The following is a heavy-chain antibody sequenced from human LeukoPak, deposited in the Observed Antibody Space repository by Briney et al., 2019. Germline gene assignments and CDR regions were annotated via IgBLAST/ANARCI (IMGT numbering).Heavy chain of an antibody. V-gene: IGHV1-8*03. J-gene: IGHJ5*02. CDR3: ARVHYDFWSGYVVWFDP. CDR2: MNPYSGNT. Sequence: ASVKVSCKASGYTFTSYDINWVRQATGQGLEWMGWMNPYSGNTGYAQKFQGRVTITRNTSISTAYMELSSLRSEDTAVYYCARVHYDFWSGYVVWFDPWGQGTLVTVSS. D-gene: IGHD3-3*01. CDR1: GYTFTSYD.